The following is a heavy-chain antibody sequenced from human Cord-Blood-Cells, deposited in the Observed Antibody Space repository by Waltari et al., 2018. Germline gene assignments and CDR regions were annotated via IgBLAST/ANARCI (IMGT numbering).Heavy chain of an antibody. Sequence: QVQLVQSGAEVKKPGASVKVSCKASGYTFTSYGISWVRQATGQGIEWMGGGSAYNGNTNDAQKLQGRVTMTTDTSTSTAYMELGSLRSDDTAVYYCARENGVAARYWYFDLWGRGTLVTVSS. D-gene: IGHD2-15*01. V-gene: IGHV1-18*01. J-gene: IGHJ2*01. CDR2: GSAYNGNT. CDR1: GYTFTSYG. CDR3: ARENGVAARYWYFDL.